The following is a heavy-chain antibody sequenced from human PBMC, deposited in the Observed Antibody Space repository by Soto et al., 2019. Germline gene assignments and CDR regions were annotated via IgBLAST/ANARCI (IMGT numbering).Heavy chain of an antibody. CDR3: ARGDYYDSSGYFCDYFDY. CDR1: GYTFTGYY. D-gene: IGHD3-22*01. V-gene: IGHV1-2*04. CDR2: INPNSGGT. Sequence: ASVKVSCKASGYTFTGYYMHWVRQAPGQGLEGMGWINPNSGGTNYAQKFQGWVTMTRDTSISTAYMELSRLRSDDTAVYYCARGDYYDSSGYFCDYFDYWGQGTLVTVSS. J-gene: IGHJ4*02.